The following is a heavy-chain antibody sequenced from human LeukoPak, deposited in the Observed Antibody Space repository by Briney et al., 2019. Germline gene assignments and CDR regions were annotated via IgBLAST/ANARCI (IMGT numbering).Heavy chain of an antibody. CDR2: ISGSGGST. V-gene: IGHV3-23*01. Sequence: GGSLRLSCAASGFTFSSYAMSWVRQAPGKGLEGVSAISGSGGSTYYADSVKGRFTISRDNSKNTLYLQMNSLRAEDTAVYYCAKEPRGIAAAGTRAFDIWGQGTMVTVSS. CDR1: GFTFSSYA. D-gene: IGHD6-13*01. CDR3: AKEPRGIAAAGTRAFDI. J-gene: IGHJ3*02.